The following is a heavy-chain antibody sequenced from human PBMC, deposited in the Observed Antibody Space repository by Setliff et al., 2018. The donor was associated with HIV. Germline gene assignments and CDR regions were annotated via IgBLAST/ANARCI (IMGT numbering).Heavy chain of an antibody. Sequence: PGGSLRLSCRASGFTFGEYAMSWVRQAPGKGLEWVGFIRSKGYGGTTEYAASVKGRFTISRDDSKNTLYLQMNSLKIEDTAVYYCTTGTRLVDWGQGALVTVSS. J-gene: IGHJ4*02. D-gene: IGHD2-21*01. CDR2: IRSKGYGGTT. CDR3: TTGTRLVD. CDR1: GFTFGEYA. V-gene: IGHV3-49*04.